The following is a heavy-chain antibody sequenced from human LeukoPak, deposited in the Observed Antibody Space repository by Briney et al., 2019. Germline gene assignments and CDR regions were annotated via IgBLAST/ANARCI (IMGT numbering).Heavy chain of an antibody. CDR1: GYTFTSYG. J-gene: IGHJ4*02. Sequence: ASVKVSCKASGYTFTSYGISWVRQAPGQGLEWMGWISAYNGNTNYAQKLQGRVTMTTDTSTSTAYMELRSLRSDDTAVYYCARVASDCGGDCYQDYWGQGTLVTVSP. V-gene: IGHV1-18*01. CDR3: ARVASDCGGDCYQDY. CDR2: ISAYNGNT. D-gene: IGHD2-21*02.